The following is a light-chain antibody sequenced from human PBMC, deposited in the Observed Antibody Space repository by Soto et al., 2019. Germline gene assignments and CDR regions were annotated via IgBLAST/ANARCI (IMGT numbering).Light chain of an antibody. CDR2: DAS. Sequence: DIQMTQSPSTLSASIGDRVTFTCRASHGISTYLAWYQRIPGKAPKLLMYDASTLERGVPSRFSGSGSGTDFTLTISSLQPDDFAAYFCQRYFSSSWTFGQGTTVE. J-gene: IGKJ1*01. CDR3: QRYFSSSWT. CDR1: HGISTY. V-gene: IGKV1-5*01.